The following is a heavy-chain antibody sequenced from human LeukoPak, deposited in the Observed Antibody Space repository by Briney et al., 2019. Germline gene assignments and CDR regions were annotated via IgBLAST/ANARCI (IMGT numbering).Heavy chain of an antibody. V-gene: IGHV4-61*08. CDR1: GGSISSGGYY. J-gene: IGHJ6*02. CDR2: IYYSGST. Sequence: SQTLSLTCTVSGGSISSGGYYWSWIRQHPGKGLEWIGYIYYSGSTNYNPSLKSRVTISVDTSKNQFSLKLSSVTAADTAVYYCARDNWNYGSSMDVWGQGTTVTVSS. D-gene: IGHD1-7*01. CDR3: ARDNWNYGSSMDV.